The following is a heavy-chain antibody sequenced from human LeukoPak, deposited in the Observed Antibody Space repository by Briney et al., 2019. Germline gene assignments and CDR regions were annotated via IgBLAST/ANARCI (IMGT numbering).Heavy chain of an antibody. CDR1: GFTFTIYS. J-gene: IGHJ4*02. V-gene: IGHV3-30*18. CDR2: ISYNGNKQ. CDR3: AKDQGYGSGTFLDY. D-gene: IGHD3-10*01. Sequence: PGGSLRLSCAASGFTFTIYSRLWGRQAPDKGREWVADISYNGNKQYYADSVKGRFTISRDNSKNTLYLQMNSLRAEDTAVYYCAKDQGYGSGTFLDYWGQGTLVTVSS.